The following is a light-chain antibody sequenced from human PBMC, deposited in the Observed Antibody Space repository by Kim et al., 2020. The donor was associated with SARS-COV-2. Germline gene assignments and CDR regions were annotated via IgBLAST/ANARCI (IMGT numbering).Light chain of an antibody. CDR1: QSLSSDY. CDR2: GTS. CDR3: QHFGNSRST. J-gene: IGKJ1*01. Sequence: EMVLTQSPGTLPLSPGERATLPCRASQSLSSDYLAWYQQKPGQAPRLLLYGTSNRATGIPARFSGSGAGTDFTLTISRLEPEDFAVYYCQHFGNSRSTFGQGTKVDIK. V-gene: IGKV3-20*01.